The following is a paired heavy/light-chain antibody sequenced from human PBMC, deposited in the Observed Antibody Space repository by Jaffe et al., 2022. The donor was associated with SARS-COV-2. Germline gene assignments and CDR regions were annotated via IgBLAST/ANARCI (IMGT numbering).Light chain of an antibody. CDR1: MSVSSSY. CDR3: QQYGSSPWT. V-gene: IGKV3-20*01. Sequence: EIVLTQSPGTLSLSPGERATLSCRASMSVSSSYLAWYQQKPGQAPRLLIYGASSRTTGIPDRISGSGSGTDFTLTINRLEPEDFAVYFCQQYGSSPWTFGQGTKVEIK. J-gene: IGKJ1*01. CDR2: GAS.
Heavy chain of an antibody. CDR2: INYSGST. Sequence: QVQLQESGPGLVKPSETLSLICTVSGGSISSYYWSWIRQPPGKGLEWIGHINYSGSTNYNPSLKSRATISVDTSKNQFSLKLSSVTAADTAVYHCARGGWGLLPKNYFDPWGQGTLVTVSS. CDR1: GGSISSYY. V-gene: IGHV4-59*01. CDR3: ARGGWGLLPKNYFDP. D-gene: IGHD1-7*01. J-gene: IGHJ5*02.